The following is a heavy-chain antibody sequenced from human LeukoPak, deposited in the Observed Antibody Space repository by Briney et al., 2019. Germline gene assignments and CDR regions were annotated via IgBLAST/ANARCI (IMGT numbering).Heavy chain of an antibody. D-gene: IGHD2-15*01. V-gene: IGHV3-23*01. CDR1: GFTLSSYA. Sequence: GGSLRLSCAASGFTLSSYAMSWVRQAPGKGLEWVSAISGSGGSTYYADSVKGRFTISRDNSKNTLYLQMNSLRAEDTAVYYCARDLAPSYYGMDVWGQGTTVTVSS. CDR3: ARDLAPSYYGMDV. CDR2: ISGSGGST. J-gene: IGHJ6*02.